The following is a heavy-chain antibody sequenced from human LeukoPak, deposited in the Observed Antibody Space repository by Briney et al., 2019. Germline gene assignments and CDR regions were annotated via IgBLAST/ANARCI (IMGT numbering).Heavy chain of an antibody. CDR2: IYYSGST. V-gene: IGHV4-39*01. CDR1: GGSISSSSYY. J-gene: IGHJ4*02. CDR3: AGVVVVAAYLDY. Sequence: SETLSLTCTVSGGSISSSSYYWGWIRQPPGKGLEWIGSIYYSGSTYYNPSLKSRVTISVDTSKNQFSLKLSSVTAADTAVYYCAGVVVVAAYLDYWGQGTLVTVSS. D-gene: IGHD2-15*01.